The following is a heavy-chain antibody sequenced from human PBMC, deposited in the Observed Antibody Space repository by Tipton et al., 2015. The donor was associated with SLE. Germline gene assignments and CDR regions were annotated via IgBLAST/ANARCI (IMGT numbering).Heavy chain of an antibody. CDR1: GGTFSSYA. CDR2: IVPLFGTT. Sequence: QSGPEVKKPGSSVKVSCKASGGTFSSYAFSWVRQAPGQGLEWVGKIVPLFGTTDYAPNFQGRVTFTADKSTKTAYMEVSSLTSADSAVYYCSAASSPRDYYMDVWGKGTAVSVSS. J-gene: IGHJ6*03. D-gene: IGHD2-2*01. CDR3: SAASSPRDYYMDV. V-gene: IGHV1-69*06.